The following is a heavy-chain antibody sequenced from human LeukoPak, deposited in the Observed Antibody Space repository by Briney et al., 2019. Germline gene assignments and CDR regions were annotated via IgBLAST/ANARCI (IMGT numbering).Heavy chain of an antibody. Sequence: GGSLRLSCAASGFTFSSYSMNWVRQAPGKGLEWVAVIWYDGSNKFYADSAKGRFTVSRANSKNTLYLQMNSLRAEDTAVFYCARQSPLDLYFDYWGQGTLVTVSS. CDR2: IWYDGSNK. D-gene: IGHD1-1*01. J-gene: IGHJ4*02. CDR3: ARQSPLDLYFDY. V-gene: IGHV3-33*08. CDR1: GFTFSSYS.